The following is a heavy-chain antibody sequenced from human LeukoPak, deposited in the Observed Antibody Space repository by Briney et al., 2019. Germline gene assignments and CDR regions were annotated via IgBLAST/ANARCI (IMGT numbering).Heavy chain of an antibody. CDR1: GFTFSSYA. Sequence: GGSLRLSCAASGFTFSSYAMSWVRQAPGKGLEWVSAISGSGGSTYYADSVKGRFTISRDNSKNTLYLQMNSLRAEDTAVYYCAKDSSGVDTAMVKDFDYWGQGTLVTVSS. CDR2: ISGSGGST. V-gene: IGHV3-23*01. J-gene: IGHJ4*02. CDR3: AKDSSGVDTAMVKDFDY. D-gene: IGHD5-18*01.